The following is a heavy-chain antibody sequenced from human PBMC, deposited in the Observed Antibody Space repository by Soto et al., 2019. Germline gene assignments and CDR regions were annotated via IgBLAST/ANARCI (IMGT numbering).Heavy chain of an antibody. J-gene: IGHJ6*02. CDR2: ISSSSSYI. V-gene: IGHV3-21*01. CDR3: ARDSCYYYYYGMYV. Sequence: EVQLVESGGGLVKPGGSLRLSCAASGFTFSSYSMNWVRQAPGKGLEWVSSISSSSSYIYYADSVKGRFTISRENAKNSLYLQMNSLRAEDTAVYYCARDSCYYYYYGMYVWGQGTTVTVSS. CDR1: GFTFSSYS.